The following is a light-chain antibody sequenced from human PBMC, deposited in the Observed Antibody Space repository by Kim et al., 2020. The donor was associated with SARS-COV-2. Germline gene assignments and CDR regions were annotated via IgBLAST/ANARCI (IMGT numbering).Light chain of an antibody. CDR1: QSVRNNY. V-gene: IGKV3-20*01. Sequence: EIVLTQSPGTLSLSPGERATLSCRASQSVRNNYLAWYQQIPGQAPRLLVYGASGRATGIPDRFSGSGSGTDFTLTITRLEPEDFAVYFCQQYGTSPRTFGQGTKLEIK. CDR2: GAS. CDR3: QQYGTSPRT. J-gene: IGKJ2*01.